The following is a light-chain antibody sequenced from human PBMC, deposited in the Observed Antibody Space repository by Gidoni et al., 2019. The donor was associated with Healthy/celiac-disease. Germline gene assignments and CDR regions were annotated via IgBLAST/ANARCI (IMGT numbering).Light chain of an antibody. CDR2: WAS. Sequence: SVMTHSPDSLAVSLGERATINCKSSQSVLYSSTNKNYLAWYQQKPGQPPKLLIYWASTRESGFPDRVSGSGSGTDFTLTISSLQAEDVAVYYCQQYYSTPLTFGGXTKVEIK. V-gene: IGKV4-1*01. J-gene: IGKJ4*01. CDR3: QQYYSTPLT. CDR1: QSVLYSSTNKNY.